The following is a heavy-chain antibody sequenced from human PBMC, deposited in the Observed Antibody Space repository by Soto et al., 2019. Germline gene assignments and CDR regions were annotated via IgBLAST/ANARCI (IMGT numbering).Heavy chain of an antibody. Sequence: PGGSLRLSCAASGFTFSSYWMHWVRQAPGKGLVWVSRINSDGSSTSYADSVKGRFTISRDNAKNTLYLQMNSLRAEDTAVYYCARDEVDVLLWRGVSWFDPWGQGTLVTVSS. CDR3: ARDEVDVLLWRGVSWFDP. V-gene: IGHV3-74*01. CDR1: GFTFSSYW. CDR2: INSDGSST. D-gene: IGHD3-10*01. J-gene: IGHJ5*02.